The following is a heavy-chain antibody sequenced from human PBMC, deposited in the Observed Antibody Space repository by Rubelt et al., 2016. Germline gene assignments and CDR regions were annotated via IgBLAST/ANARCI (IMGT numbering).Heavy chain of an antibody. Sequence: QLQLQESGPGLVKPSETLSLTCTVSGGSISSSRYYWGWIRQPPGKGLAWIGSIYYSGSTYYNPSLKSRVTISVDTSKNQFSLKLSSVTAADTAVYYCATGTYSSSPVDYWGQGTLVTVSS. CDR2: IYYSGST. CDR3: ATGTYSSSPVDY. CDR1: GGSISSSRYY. D-gene: IGHD6-6*01. J-gene: IGHJ4*02. V-gene: IGHV4-39*01.